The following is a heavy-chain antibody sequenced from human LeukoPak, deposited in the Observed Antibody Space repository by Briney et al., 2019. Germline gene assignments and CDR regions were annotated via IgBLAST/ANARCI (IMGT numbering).Heavy chain of an antibody. CDR3: ARVAAGTPDS. Sequence: PGGSLRLSCAASGFTFSSYSMNWVRQAPGKGLEWVSSISSSSSYIHYADSVKGRFTISRDNAKNSLYLQMNSLRAEDTAVYYCARVAAGTPDSWGQGTLVTVSS. V-gene: IGHV3-21*01. D-gene: IGHD6-13*01. CDR2: ISSSSSYI. CDR1: GFTFSSYS. J-gene: IGHJ5*01.